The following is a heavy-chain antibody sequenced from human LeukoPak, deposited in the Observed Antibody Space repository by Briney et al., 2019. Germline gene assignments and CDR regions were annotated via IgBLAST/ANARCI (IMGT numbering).Heavy chain of an antibody. CDR3: ARRYYYNLGSFPFDF. J-gene: IGHJ4*02. Sequence: SETLSLTCAASGGPFSGYFWSWIRQSSGKGPEWIGEIHNSGTTNYNPSLNSRVTISEDTSKNQFYLNLSSVTAADTAVYYCARRYYYNLGSFPFDFWGQGTLVTVSS. D-gene: IGHD3-10*01. CDR2: IHNSGTT. CDR1: GGPFSGYF. V-gene: IGHV4-34*01.